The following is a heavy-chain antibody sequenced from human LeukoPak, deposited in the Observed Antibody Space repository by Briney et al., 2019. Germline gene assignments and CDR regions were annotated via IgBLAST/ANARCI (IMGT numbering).Heavy chain of an antibody. V-gene: IGHV4-34*01. Sequence: SETLSLTCAVYGGSFSGYYWSWIRQPPGKGLEWIGEINHSGSTNYNPSLKSRVTISVDTSKNLFSLKLSSVTAADTAVYYCARSTYQLLFDYYGMDVWGQGTTVTVSS. J-gene: IGHJ6*02. CDR1: GGSFSGYY. CDR3: ARSTYQLLFDYYGMDV. D-gene: IGHD2-2*01. CDR2: INHSGST.